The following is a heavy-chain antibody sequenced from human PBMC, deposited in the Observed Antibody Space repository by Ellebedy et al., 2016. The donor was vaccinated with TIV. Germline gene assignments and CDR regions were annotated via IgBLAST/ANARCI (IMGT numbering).Heavy chain of an antibody. J-gene: IGHJ6*03. CDR2: VDHRGSI. Sequence: SETLSLTXAVYGGSLSGYYWSWIRQSPGKGLGWIGKVDHRGSINFNPSLKSRVTISLDTSKNQFSLKLSSVTAADTAVYYCARHNYNSYYMDVWGKGTTVTVSS. V-gene: IGHV4-34*01. CDR3: ARHNYNSYYMDV. CDR1: GGSLSGYY.